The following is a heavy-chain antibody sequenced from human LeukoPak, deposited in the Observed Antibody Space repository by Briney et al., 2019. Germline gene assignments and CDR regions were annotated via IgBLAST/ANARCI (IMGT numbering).Heavy chain of an antibody. V-gene: IGHV1-2*06. J-gene: IGHJ4*02. CDR2: INPNSGGT. Sequence: ASVKVSCKASGYTFTGYYMHWVRQAPGQGLEWMGRINPNSGGTNYAQKFQGRVTMTRDTSISAAYMELSRLRSDGTAVYYCARVSSGWYVASYFDYWGQGTLVTVSS. CDR1: GYTFTGYY. D-gene: IGHD6-19*01. CDR3: ARVSSGWYVASYFDY.